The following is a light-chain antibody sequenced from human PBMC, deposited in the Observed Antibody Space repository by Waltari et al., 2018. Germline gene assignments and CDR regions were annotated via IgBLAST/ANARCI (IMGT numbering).Light chain of an antibody. Sequence: QSALTQPASVPGSPGQSTTISCTVTSSNVGGYALFSWYHQPPAKAPQPIISDVNKRPSGISHRFSGSKSGNTASLTISGLQADDESDYYCCSYAGDSTLIFGGGTKLTVL. J-gene: IGLJ2*01. CDR2: DVN. CDR1: SSNVGGYAL. CDR3: CSYAGDSTLI. V-gene: IGLV2-23*02.